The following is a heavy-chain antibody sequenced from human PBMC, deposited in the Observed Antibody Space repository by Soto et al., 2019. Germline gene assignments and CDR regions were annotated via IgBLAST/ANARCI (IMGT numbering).Heavy chain of an antibody. CDR1: GFTFSSYA. CDR2: ISYAGSNK. Sequence: QVQLVESGGGVVQPGRSLRLSCAASGFTFSSYAMHWVRQAPGKGLEWVAVISYAGSNKYYADSVKGRFTISRDNSKNTLYLQMNSLRTEDTAVYYCARPLWRDDYNWGYFDLWGRGTLVPVSS. CDR3: ARPLWRDDYNWGYFDL. D-gene: IGHD4-4*01. V-gene: IGHV3-30-3*01. J-gene: IGHJ2*01.